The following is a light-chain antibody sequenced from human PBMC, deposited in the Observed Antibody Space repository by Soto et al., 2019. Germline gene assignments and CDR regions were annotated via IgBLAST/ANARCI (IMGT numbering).Light chain of an antibody. J-gene: IGLJ3*02. CDR3: ATWDDSLNVWL. CDR1: TSNIGSNP. Sequence: QSVLTQPPSASAPPGQRVTISCSGSTSNIGSNPVNWYQQLPGTAPKLLMYSNTQRPSGVPDRFSGSKSGTSASLAISALQSEDESTYYCATWDDSLNVWLFGGGTKVTAL. CDR2: SNT. V-gene: IGLV1-44*01.